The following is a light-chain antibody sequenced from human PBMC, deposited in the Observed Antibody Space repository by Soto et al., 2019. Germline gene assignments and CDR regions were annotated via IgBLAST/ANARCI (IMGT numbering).Light chain of an antibody. J-gene: IGLJ3*02. Sequence: QSALTQPASVSGSPGQSITISCTGTSSDIGGYNYVSWFQQHPGKAPKLMIYEVTNRPSGVSNRFSGSKSGNTASLTISGLQAEDEADYFCSSYTSSITRVFGGVTKLTVL. CDR3: SSYTSSITRV. V-gene: IGLV2-14*01. CDR1: SSDIGGYNY. CDR2: EVT.